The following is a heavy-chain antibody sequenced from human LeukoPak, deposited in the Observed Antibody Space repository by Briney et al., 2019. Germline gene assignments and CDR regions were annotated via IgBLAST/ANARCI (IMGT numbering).Heavy chain of an antibody. CDR3: ARWRWNSGLPGFDY. Sequence: GGSLRLSCAASGFSTSNNRLSWGCHPPRQGQERESNIKLDDSGKYYLDSAMDRFTITTDNANNSLYLQMNSLRAGDKAVYYCARWRWNSGLPGFDYWGQGTLVSVSS. J-gene: IGHJ4*02. CDR1: GFSTSNNR. CDR2: IKLDDSGK. V-gene: IGHV3-7*05. D-gene: IGHD1/OR15-1a*01.